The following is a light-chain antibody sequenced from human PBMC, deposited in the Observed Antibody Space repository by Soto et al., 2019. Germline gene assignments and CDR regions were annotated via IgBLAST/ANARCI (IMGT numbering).Light chain of an antibody. CDR1: SSDVGGYNY. V-gene: IGLV2-14*01. CDR3: SSYTSSSTLAYV. Sequence: SVLTQPASVSGSPGQSITISCTGTSSDVGGYNYVSWYQQHPGKAPKLMIYEVSNRPSGVSNRFSGSKSGNTASLTISGLQAEDEADYYCSSYTSSSTLAYVFGTGTKV. CDR2: EVS. J-gene: IGLJ1*01.